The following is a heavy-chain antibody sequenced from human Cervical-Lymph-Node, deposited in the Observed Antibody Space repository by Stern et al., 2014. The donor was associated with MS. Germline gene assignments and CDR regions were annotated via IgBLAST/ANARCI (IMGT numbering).Heavy chain of an antibody. CDR3: ARDLNLAAWGAFDT. Sequence: VQLVQSGGGVVQPGRSLRLSCDASGFTFSRYPMHWVRQAPGKGLEWMAVISYDGRINDDAGSVRGRFTISRDNSKNTLFLEMRILRAEDTAVYYCARDLNLAAWGAFDTWGQGTLVTVSS. J-gene: IGHJ3*02. CDR2: ISYDGRIN. CDR1: GFTFSRYP. D-gene: IGHD6-19*01. V-gene: IGHV3-30*04.